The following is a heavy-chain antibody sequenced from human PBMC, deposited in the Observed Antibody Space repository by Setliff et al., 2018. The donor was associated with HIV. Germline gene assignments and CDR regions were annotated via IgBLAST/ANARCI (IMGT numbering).Heavy chain of an antibody. Sequence: SVKVSCKASGGTFSSYAISWVRQAPGQGLEWMGGIIPILGIANYAQKFQGRVTITTDESTSTAYMELSSLKSEDTAVYYCARGFEVGYYGSGTMYHMDVWGKGTTVTVSS. CDR3: ARGFEVGYYGSGTMYHMDV. V-gene: IGHV1-69*10. J-gene: IGHJ6*03. CDR2: IIPILGIA. D-gene: IGHD3-10*01. CDR1: GGTFSSYA.